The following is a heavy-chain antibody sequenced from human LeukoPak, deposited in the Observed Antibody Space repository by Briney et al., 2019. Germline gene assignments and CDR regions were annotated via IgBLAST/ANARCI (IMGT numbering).Heavy chain of an antibody. J-gene: IGHJ4*02. V-gene: IGHV3-23*01. D-gene: IGHD1-14*01. CDR3: VKDRPHGC. Sequence: PGGSLRLSCAASGFTFRSYTMNCVRQAPGKGLEWVSTISTSGDNTYYADSVKCLFTISRDNSKNTLYLQMNSLRAENTAVYYCVKDRPHGCWGQGALVTVSS. CDR1: GFTFRSYT. CDR2: ISTSGDNT.